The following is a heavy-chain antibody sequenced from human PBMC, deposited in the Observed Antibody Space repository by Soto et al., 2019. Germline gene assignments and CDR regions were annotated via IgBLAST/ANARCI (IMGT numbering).Heavy chain of an antibody. D-gene: IGHD2-2*01. CDR3: ARVIPGAEAWFDP. CDR2: ISAYTDDP. Sequence: ASVKVSFKASGNTFTNFGVTWVRQAPGQGLEWMGWISAYTDDPNYAQKFQGRVTMTIDTSTSTAYLDLRSLTSDDTAAYYCARVIPGAEAWFDPWGQGTLVTVSS. J-gene: IGHJ5*02. CDR1: GNTFTNFG. V-gene: IGHV1-18*01.